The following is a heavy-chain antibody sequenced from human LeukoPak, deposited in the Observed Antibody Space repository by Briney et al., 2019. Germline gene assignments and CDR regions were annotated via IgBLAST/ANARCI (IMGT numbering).Heavy chain of an antibody. CDR1: GYTFTGYY. V-gene: IGHV1-2*02. CDR3: ASVVEYYDSSGHYLLDY. J-gene: IGHJ4*02. D-gene: IGHD3-22*01. Sequence: GASVKVSCKASGYTFTGYYMHWVRQAPGQGLEWMGWINPNSGGTNYAQKFQGRVTMTRDTSISTAYMELSRLRSDDTAVYYCASVVEYYDSSGHYLLDYLGQGAQVNVSS. CDR2: INPNSGGT.